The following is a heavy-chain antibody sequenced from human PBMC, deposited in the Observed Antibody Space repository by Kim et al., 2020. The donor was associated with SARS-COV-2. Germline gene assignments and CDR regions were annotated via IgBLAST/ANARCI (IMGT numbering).Heavy chain of an antibody. V-gene: IGHV3-73*01. D-gene: IGHD3-22*01. Sequence: GGSLRLSCAASGFTFSGSAMHWVRQASGKGLEWVGRIRSKANSYATAYAASVKGRFTISRDDSKNTAYLQMNSLKTEDTAVYYCTTAHYYDSSGYPFWGQGTMVTVSS. CDR2: IRSKANSYAT. J-gene: IGHJ3*01. CDR1: GFTFSGSA. CDR3: TTAHYYDSSGYPF.